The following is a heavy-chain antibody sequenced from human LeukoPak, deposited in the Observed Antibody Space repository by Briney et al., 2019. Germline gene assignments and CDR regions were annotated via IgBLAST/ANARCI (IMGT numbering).Heavy chain of an antibody. J-gene: IGHJ4*02. CDR3: AKADGSGFNWNFDY. V-gene: IGHV3-23*01. D-gene: IGHD1-1*01. Sequence: PGGSLRLSCAASGFTFNSYAMNWVRQAPGKGLEWVSGISGSGGGTYYADSVKGRFIISRDNSRNTLYLRMNRVRAEDTAVYYCAKADGSGFNWNFDYWGQGTLVTVSS. CDR1: GFTFNSYA. CDR2: ISGSGGGT.